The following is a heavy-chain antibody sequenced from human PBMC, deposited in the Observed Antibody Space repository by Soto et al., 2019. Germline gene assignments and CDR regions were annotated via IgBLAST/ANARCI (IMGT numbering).Heavy chain of an antibody. V-gene: IGHV1-69*02. CDR1: GGTFSSYT. CDR3: ASHRSSSGDDY. J-gene: IGHJ4*02. CDR2: IIPILGIA. Sequence: GASVKVSCKASGGTFSSYTISRVRQAPGQGLEWMGRIIPILGIANYAQKFQGRVTITADKSTSTAYMELSSLRSEDTAVYYCASHRSSSGDDYWGQGTLVTVSS. D-gene: IGHD6-6*01.